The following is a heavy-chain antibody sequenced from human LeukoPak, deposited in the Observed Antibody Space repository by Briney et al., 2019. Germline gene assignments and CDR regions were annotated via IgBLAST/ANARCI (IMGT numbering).Heavy chain of an antibody. CDR3: ARADPNIVVVWDPSNNWFDP. D-gene: IGHD2-21*01. J-gene: IGHJ5*02. CDR1: VFTFSSDS. CDR2: ISCSSGNI. Sequence: PGRSLRLSCAASVFTFSSDSTNWARQATAKGREWVSLISCSSGNIYYAEPASGRFTISSDNAKNSLYLQRNSLRAEGTAVYYCARADPNIVVVWDPSNNWFDPWGQGTLVTVSS. V-gene: IGHV3-48*01.